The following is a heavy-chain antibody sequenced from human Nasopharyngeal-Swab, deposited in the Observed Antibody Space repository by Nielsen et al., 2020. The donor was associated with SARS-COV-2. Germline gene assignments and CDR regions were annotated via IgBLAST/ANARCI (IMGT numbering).Heavy chain of an antibody. Sequence: LTLSCTVSGRSISSCGYYWSRIRQHPGKGLEWLGYIYYSGSTYYNPSLKSRVTISVDTSKNQFSLKLSSVTAADTAVYYCARGPSFQDNWFDPWGQGTLVTVSS. CDR1: GRSISSCGYY. D-gene: IGHD2/OR15-2a*01. CDR3: ARGPSFQDNWFDP. CDR2: IYYSGST. J-gene: IGHJ5*02. V-gene: IGHV4-31*03.